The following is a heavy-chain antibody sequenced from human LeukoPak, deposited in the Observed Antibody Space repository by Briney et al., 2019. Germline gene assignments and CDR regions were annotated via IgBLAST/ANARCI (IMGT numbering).Heavy chain of an antibody. CDR2: IYTSGST. V-gene: IGHV4-4*07. Sequence: SETLSLTCTISGYSISSGYYWGWIRQPAGKGLEWIGRIYTSGSTNYNPSLKSRVTMSVDTSKNQFSLKLSSVTAADTAVYYCAREVKLMEGFDPWGQGTLVTVSS. CDR1: GYSISSGYY. D-gene: IGHD3-16*01. J-gene: IGHJ5*02. CDR3: AREVKLMEGFDP.